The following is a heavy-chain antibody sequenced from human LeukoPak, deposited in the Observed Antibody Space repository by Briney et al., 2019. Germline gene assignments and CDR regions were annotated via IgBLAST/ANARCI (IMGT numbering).Heavy chain of an antibody. CDR1: GFTFSDYY. V-gene: IGHV3-11*01. CDR3: ARGRDGYNFLNRGEYYYFDY. J-gene: IGHJ4*02. D-gene: IGHD5-24*01. CDR2: INSSGSTI. Sequence: GGSLRLSCAASGFTFSDYYMSWIRQAPGKGLEWVSYINSSGSTIYYADSVKGRFTISRDNAKNSLYLQMNSPRAEDTAVYYCARGRDGYNFLNRGEYYYFDYWGQGTLVTVSS.